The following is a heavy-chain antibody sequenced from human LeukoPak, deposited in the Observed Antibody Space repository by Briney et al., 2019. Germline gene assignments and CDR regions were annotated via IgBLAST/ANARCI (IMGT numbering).Heavy chain of an antibody. CDR1: GFTFSSYA. J-gene: IGHJ4*02. V-gene: IGHV3-30*14. CDR3: ARVFRGPAPYFDY. Sequence: PGGSLRLSCAASGFTFSSYAMHWVRQAPGKGLEWVAVISYDGSNKYYADSVKGRFTISRDNSKNTLYLQMNSLRAEDTAVYYCARVFRGPAPYFDYWGQGTLVTVSS. CDR2: ISYDGSNK.